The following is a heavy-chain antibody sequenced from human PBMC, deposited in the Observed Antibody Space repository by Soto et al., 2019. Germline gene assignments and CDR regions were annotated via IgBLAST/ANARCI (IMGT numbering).Heavy chain of an antibody. CDR3: ARARTTLSTNDY. Sequence: QVQLVQSGAEVKKPGASVKVSCEASGYSFTSYDINWVRQAPGQGLEWMGWMNPNSGDTGYAQKFQGRVTMTMNLSINTAYMELTILKSEDTAVYYCARARTTLSTNDYWGQGTLVTVTS. CDR2: MNPNSGDT. D-gene: IGHD2-2*01. J-gene: IGHJ4*02. CDR1: GYSFTSYD. V-gene: IGHV1-8*01.